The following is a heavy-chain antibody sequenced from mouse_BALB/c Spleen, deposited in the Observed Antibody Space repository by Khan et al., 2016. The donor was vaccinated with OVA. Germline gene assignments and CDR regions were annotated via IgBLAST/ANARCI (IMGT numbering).Heavy chain of an antibody. CDR3: ARIYGSYFDY. D-gene: IGHD1-1*01. Sequence: VQLKQSGPELVKPGASVKISCKASGYSFTGYFMNWVMQSHGKSLEWIGRINPHVGETFYNPKFQGKATLTVDESSSTAHMELRSLASEDSAVYYRARIYGSYFDYWGQGTTLTVSS. J-gene: IGHJ2*01. CDR1: GYSFTGYF. CDR2: INPHVGET. V-gene: IGHV1-20*02.